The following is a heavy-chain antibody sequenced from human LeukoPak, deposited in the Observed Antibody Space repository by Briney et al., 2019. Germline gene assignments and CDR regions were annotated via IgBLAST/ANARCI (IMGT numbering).Heavy chain of an antibody. CDR3: AKGGRYCSSTSCYQIYYGMDV. CDR1: GLTVSTNY. Sequence: GGSLRLSCVVSGLTVSTNYMSWVRQAPGKGLEWVSVFYSGGNTYYADSVKGRFTISRDTSKNTLYLQMDSLRAEDTAVYYCAKGGRYCSSTSCYQIYYGMDVWGQGTTVTVSS. D-gene: IGHD2-2*01. CDR2: FYSGGNT. V-gene: IGHV3-53*01. J-gene: IGHJ6*02.